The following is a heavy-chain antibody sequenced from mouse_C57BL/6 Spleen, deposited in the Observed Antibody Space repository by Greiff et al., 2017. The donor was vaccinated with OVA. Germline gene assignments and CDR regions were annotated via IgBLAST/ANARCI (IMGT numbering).Heavy chain of an antibody. V-gene: IGHV14-1*01. D-gene: IGHD2-4*01. CDR1: GFNIKDYY. Sequence: EVQLQQSGAELVRPGASVKLSCTASGFNIKDYYMHWVKQRPEQGLEWIGRIDPDDGDTEYAPKFKGKATMTADTSSNTAYLQLSSLTSEDTAVYYSTTDGDDYDGRNWGQGTTLTVSS. CDR2: IDPDDGDT. J-gene: IGHJ2*01. CDR3: TTDGDDYDGRN.